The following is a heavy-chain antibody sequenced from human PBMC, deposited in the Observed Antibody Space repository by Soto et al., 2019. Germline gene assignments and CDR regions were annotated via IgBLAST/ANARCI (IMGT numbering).Heavy chain of an antibody. Sequence: QVKLVQSGGEVKKPGASVKISCKASGYTFSSYGISWVRKAPGQGLEWMGWISAYNGNTNYAQKFQGRVTMTTDTSTSTAYMELRSLRSDDTAIYYCARTLNEWLWGLEWGQGTLVTVSS. V-gene: IGHV1-18*01. CDR3: ARTLNEWLWGLE. CDR1: GYTFSSYG. D-gene: IGHD3-3*01. CDR2: ISAYNGNT. J-gene: IGHJ4*02.